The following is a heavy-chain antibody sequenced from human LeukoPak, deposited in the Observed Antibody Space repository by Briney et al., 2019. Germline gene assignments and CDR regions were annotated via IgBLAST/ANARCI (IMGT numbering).Heavy chain of an antibody. CDR2: ITKSGRDT. CDR3: AKADVIVVVPAANFDY. V-gene: IGHV3-23*01. D-gene: IGHD2-2*01. CDR1: GFTFSNYA. J-gene: IGHJ4*02. Sequence: GGSLRLSCVTSGFTFSNYAMSWVRQAPGKGLEWVSDITKSGRDTFYADSVKGRFTIPRDNSKNTLYLQMNSLRAEDTAVYYCAKADVIVVVPAANFDYWGQGTLVTVSS.